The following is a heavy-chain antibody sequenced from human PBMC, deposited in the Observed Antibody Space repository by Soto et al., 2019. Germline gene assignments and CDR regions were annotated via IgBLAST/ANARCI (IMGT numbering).Heavy chain of an antibody. CDR2: IIPIFGTA. CDR3: ARAGAVAGPYFDY. V-gene: IGHV1-69*13. Sequence: SLKVSYKASGGSFSSYAISWVRQAPGQGLEWMGGIIPIFGTANYAQKFQGRVTITADESTSTAYMELSSLRSEDTAVYYCARAGAVAGPYFDYWGQGTLVTVSS. CDR1: GGSFSSYA. D-gene: IGHD6-19*01. J-gene: IGHJ4*02.